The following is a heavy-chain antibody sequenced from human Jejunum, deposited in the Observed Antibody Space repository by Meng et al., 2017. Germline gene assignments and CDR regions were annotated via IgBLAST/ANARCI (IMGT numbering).Heavy chain of an antibody. CDR2: ISTSGSTI. CDR3: ARDVCGSSPPDSDPDWFDP. J-gene: IGHJ5*02. CDR1: GFTFSSYE. Sequence: GGSLRLSCAASGFTFSSYEMNWVRQAPGKGLEWISYISTSGSTIYYADSVKGRFTISRDNAKNSLYLQMNSLRAEDTAVYYCARDVCGSSPPDSDPDWFDPWGQGTLVTVSS. D-gene: IGHD6-13*01. V-gene: IGHV3-48*03.